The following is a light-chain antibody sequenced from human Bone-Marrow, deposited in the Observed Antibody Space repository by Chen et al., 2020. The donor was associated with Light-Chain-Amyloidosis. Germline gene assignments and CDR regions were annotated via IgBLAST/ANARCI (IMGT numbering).Light chain of an antibody. V-gene: IGLV2-14*01. J-gene: IGLJ1*01. CDR1: SSDVGGYNY. CDR2: AVS. Sequence: QSALTQPPSASGSPGQSVTISCTGTSSDVGGYNYVSWYQQHPGKAPKVMIYAVSNRPSGVSNRFSGSKSGNTASLTISGLQAEDEADYYCSSFTSSSSYVFGPGTKVTVL. CDR3: SSFTSSSSYV.